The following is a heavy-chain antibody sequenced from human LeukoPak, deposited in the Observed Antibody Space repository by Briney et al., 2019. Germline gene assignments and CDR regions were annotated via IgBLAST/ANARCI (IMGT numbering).Heavy chain of an antibody. CDR1: GFNFRSAW. J-gene: IGHJ1*01. CDR2: IRYDGSNK. D-gene: IGHD3-3*01. Sequence: PGGSLRLSCTASGFNFRSAWMSWARQAPGKGLEWVAFIRYDGSNKYYADSVKGRFTISRDNSKNTLYLQMNSLRAEDTAVYYCAKDRAEWLLSPEYFQHWGQGTLVTVSS. V-gene: IGHV3-30*02. CDR3: AKDRAEWLLSPEYFQH.